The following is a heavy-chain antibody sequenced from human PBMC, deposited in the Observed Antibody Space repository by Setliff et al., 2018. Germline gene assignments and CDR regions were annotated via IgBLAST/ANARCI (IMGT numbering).Heavy chain of an antibody. CDR1: GFTFSSYW. CDR2: IKQDGSEK. Sequence: GGSLRLSCAASGFTFSSYWMSWVRQAPGKGLEWVANIKQDGSEKYYVDSVKGRFTISXXXAKNPLYLQMSRLRAEDTAVYYCARDGGEYWGQGTLVTVSS. V-gene: IGHV3-7*01. D-gene: IGHD3-16*01. CDR3: ARDGGEY. J-gene: IGHJ4*02.